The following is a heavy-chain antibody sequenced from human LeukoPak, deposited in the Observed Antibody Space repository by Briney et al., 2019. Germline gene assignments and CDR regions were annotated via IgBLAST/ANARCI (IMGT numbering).Heavy chain of an antibody. Sequence: SETLSLTCTVSGDSISGSTYYWCWIRQPPGKGLEWIGSIHYSGSTQYNPSLKSRVSTSVDTSKNQFSLKLTSVSAADTAVYYCARGYDSSGYLYYYYYMDVWGKGTTVTVSS. CDR1: GDSISGSTYY. CDR3: ARGYDSSGYLYYYYYMDV. J-gene: IGHJ6*03. D-gene: IGHD3-22*01. V-gene: IGHV4-39*01. CDR2: IHYSGST.